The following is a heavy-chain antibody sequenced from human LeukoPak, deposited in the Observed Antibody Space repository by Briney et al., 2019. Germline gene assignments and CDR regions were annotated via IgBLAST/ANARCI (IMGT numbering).Heavy chain of an antibody. J-gene: IGHJ6*02. D-gene: IGHD6-13*01. CDR3: ARVGYTSYYYYGMDV. CDR1: GFTFSSYA. CDR2: ISGSGGST. V-gene: IGHV3-23*01. Sequence: GGSLRLSCAASGFTFSSYAMSWVRQAPGKGLEWVSAISGSGGSTYYADSVKGRFTISRDNSKNTLYLQMNSLRAEDTAVYYCARVGYTSYYYYGMDVWGQGTTVTVSS.